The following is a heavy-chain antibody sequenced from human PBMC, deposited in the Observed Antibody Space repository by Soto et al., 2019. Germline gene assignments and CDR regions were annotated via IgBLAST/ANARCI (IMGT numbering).Heavy chain of an antibody. CDR3: AIHYYDSSGYSMGRHAFDI. D-gene: IGHD3-22*01. J-gene: IGHJ3*02. V-gene: IGHV4-30-2*03. CDR1: GSIGNLGYH. Sequence: GSIGNLGYHRSSIRQPPRNGLGWIGSIYYSVSTYYNLSLKSRVTISVDTSKYQFSLKLSSVTAADTAVYYCAIHYYDSSGYSMGRHAFDILRHGSMVTV. CDR2: IYYSVST.